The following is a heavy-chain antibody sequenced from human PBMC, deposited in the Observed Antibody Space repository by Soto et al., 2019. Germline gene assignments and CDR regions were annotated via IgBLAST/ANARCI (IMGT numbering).Heavy chain of an antibody. J-gene: IGHJ4*02. Sequence: GGCLRLSCAAWGFMFSAYTMSWVRQAPGKGLEWLSSITSNSDHIDYADSVRGRFTVSRDNARKSLYLQMDSLGAEDTGVYYCATPYYYNHWGPGTLVTVSS. V-gene: IGHV3-21*01. CDR3: ATPYYYNH. CDR1: GFMFSAYT. CDR2: ITSNSDHI.